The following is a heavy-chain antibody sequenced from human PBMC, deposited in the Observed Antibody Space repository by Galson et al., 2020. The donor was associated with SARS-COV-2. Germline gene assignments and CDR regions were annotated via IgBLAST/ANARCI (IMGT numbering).Heavy chain of an antibody. D-gene: IGHD6-6*01. V-gene: IGHV3-30*02. Sequence: LSCAASGFTFSSYGMHWVRQAPGKGLEWVAFIRYDGSNKYYADSVKGRFTISRDNSKNTLYLQMNSLRAEDTAVYYCAKTRASSSNPALKYYFDYWGQGTLVTVSS. CDR1: GFTFSSYG. J-gene: IGHJ4*02. CDR2: IRYDGSNK. CDR3: AKTRASSSNPALKYYFDY.